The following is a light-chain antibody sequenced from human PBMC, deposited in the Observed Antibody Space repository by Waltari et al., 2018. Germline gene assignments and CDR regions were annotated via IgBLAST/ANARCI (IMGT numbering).Light chain of an antibody. CDR3: VVYMGSGHWV. V-gene: IGLV8-61*01. CDR1: SGPVSTRYY. CDR2: STN. J-gene: IGLJ3*02. Sequence: QTVVTQEPSFSVSPGGTVTLTCGLSSGPVSTRYYPSWYQQTPGQAPRTPIYSTNTRSSGVPDRFSGSILGNKAALTITGAQADDECDYYCVVYMGSGHWVFGGGTKLTVL.